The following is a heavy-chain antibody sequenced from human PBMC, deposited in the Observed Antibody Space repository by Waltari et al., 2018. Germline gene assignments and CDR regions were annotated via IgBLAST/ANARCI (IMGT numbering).Heavy chain of an antibody. CDR3: ARDPDYEISAGWFDP. Sequence: EVQLVESGGGLVKPGGSMRLSCAASGFTFSSYSMNWVRQAPGKGLEWVSSISGSSVYIYYADSVKGRFIMSRDNAKNSLYLQMNSLRADDTAVYYCARDPDYEISAGWFDPWGQGTLVTVSS. V-gene: IGHV3-21*01. CDR1: GFTFSSYS. D-gene: IGHD3-22*01. J-gene: IGHJ5*02. CDR2: ISGSSVYI.